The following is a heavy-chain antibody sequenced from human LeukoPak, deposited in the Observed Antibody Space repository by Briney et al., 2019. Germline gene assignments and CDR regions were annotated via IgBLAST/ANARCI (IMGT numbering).Heavy chain of an antibody. CDR3: ARGLGWFDP. CDR1: GFTFSDYW. V-gene: IGHV3-7*04. D-gene: IGHD5/OR15-5a*01. Sequence: PGGSLRLSCAASGFTFSDYWMSWVRQAPRKGLEWVARIKQDGNEKYYVDSVKGRFTISRDNAKNSLYLQMNSLGAEDTAVYYCARGLGWFDPWGQGTLVTVSS. CDR2: IKQDGNEK. J-gene: IGHJ5*02.